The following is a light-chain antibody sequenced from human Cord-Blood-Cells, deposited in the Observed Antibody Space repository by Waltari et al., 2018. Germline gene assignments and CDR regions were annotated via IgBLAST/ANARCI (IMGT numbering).Light chain of an antibody. CDR3: MQASGT. V-gene: IGKV2-28*01. CDR1: QSLLHINGYNS. J-gene: IGKJ3*01. Sequence: DIVMTQSPLSLPVTPGEPASISCRSSQSLLHINGYNSVDWYLQKPGQSPHLLIYLGSNRASWVTDRFSGSGSGTDFTLKISRVEAEEVGVYSCMQASGTFGPGTKVDIK. CDR2: LGS.